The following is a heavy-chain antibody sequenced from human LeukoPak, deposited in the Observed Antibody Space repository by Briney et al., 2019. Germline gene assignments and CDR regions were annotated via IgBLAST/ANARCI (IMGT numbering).Heavy chain of an antibody. D-gene: IGHD1-26*01. V-gene: IGHV4-39*01. CDR1: GGSISGSRYY. CDR2: IYYSGST. Sequence: SETLSLTCTVSGGSISGSRYYWGWIRQPPGKGLEWIGSIYYSGSTYYNPSLKSRVTISVDTSKNQFSLKLSSVTAADTAVYYCARPLVGATTGFDYWGQGTLVAVSS. CDR3: ARPLVGATTGFDY. J-gene: IGHJ4*02.